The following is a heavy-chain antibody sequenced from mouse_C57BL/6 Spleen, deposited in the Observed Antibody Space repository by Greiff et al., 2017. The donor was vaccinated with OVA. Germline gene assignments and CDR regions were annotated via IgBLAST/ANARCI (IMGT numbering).Heavy chain of an antibody. CDR3: ARWWTAQAPFAY. Sequence: QVQLQQPGAELVKPGASVKMSCKASGYTFTSYWITWVKQRPGQGLEWIGDIYPGSGSTNYNEKFKSKATLTVDTSSSTAYMQLSSLTSEDSAVYYCARWWTAQAPFAYWGQGTLVTVSA. V-gene: IGHV1-55*01. CDR1: GYTFTSYW. D-gene: IGHD3-2*02. J-gene: IGHJ3*01. CDR2: IYPGSGST.